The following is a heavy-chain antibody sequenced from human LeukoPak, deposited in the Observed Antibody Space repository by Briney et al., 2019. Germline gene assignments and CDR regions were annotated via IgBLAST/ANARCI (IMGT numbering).Heavy chain of an antibody. CDR3: ARDVSRLGELSTYYYGMDV. CDR1: GASITVGNW. D-gene: IGHD3-10*01. Sequence: SETLSLTCVVSGASITVGNWWSWVRQSPEKGLEWIGEIYHSGTINYNPSLKSRVTILVDKTKNQFSLKLTSVTAADSAVYYCARDVSRLGELSTYYYGMDVWGKGTTVIVSA. CDR2: IYHSGTI. J-gene: IGHJ6*04. V-gene: IGHV4-4*02.